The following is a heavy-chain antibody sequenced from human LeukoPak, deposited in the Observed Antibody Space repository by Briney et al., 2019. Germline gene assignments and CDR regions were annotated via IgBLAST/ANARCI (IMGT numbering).Heavy chain of an antibody. V-gene: IGHV1-46*01. CDR1: GYTFTTYY. J-gene: IGHJ6*02. CDR3: ARDRELWFGELLPYYYYYGMDV. Sequence: ASVKVSCKASGYTFTTYYMHWVRQAPGQGLEWMGIINPSGGSTSFAQKFQGRVTMTRDTSTSTVYMELGSLRSEDTAVYYCARDRELWFGELLPYYYYYGMDVWGQGTAVTVSS. CDR2: INPSGGST. D-gene: IGHD3-10*01.